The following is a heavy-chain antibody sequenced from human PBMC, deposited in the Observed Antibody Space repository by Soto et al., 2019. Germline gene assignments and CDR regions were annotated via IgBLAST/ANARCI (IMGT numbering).Heavy chain of an antibody. Sequence: EASVKVSCKASGYTFTGYYMHWVRQAPGQGLEWMGWINPNSGGTNYAQKFQGRVTMTRDTSISTAYMELSRLRSDDTAVYYCARAGDIVATILGFDYFDYWGQGTLVTVSS. D-gene: IGHD5-12*01. J-gene: IGHJ4*02. V-gene: IGHV1-2*02. CDR3: ARAGDIVATILGFDYFDY. CDR1: GYTFTGYY. CDR2: INPNSGGT.